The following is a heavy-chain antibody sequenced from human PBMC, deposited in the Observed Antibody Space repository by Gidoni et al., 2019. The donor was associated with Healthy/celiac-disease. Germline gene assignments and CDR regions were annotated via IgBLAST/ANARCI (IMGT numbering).Heavy chain of an antibody. V-gene: IGHV3-13*01. CDR2: IGTAGDT. D-gene: IGHD3-9*01. Sequence: EVQLVESGGGLVQPGGSMRLSCAASGFTFSSYDMHWVRQATGKGLDWFSAIGTAGDTYYPGSVKGRFTISRENAKNSLYLQMNSLRAGDTAVYYCARGQGTGTVDYWGQGTLVTVSS. J-gene: IGHJ4*02. CDR1: GFTFSSYD. CDR3: ARGQGTGTVDY.